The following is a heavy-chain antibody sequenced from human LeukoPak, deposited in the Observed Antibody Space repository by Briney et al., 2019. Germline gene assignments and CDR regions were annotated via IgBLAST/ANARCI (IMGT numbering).Heavy chain of an antibody. Sequence: GGSLRLSCAASGFTFDDYGMSWVRQAPGKGPEWVSDIIWSGGSTGYADSVKGRFTISRDNAKNSLYLQMNSLRAEDTALHYCARLGYYGSGSYGGYFDYWGQGTLVTVSS. D-gene: IGHD3-10*01. V-gene: IGHV3-20*04. CDR1: GFTFDDYG. J-gene: IGHJ4*02. CDR3: ARLGYYGSGSYGGYFDY. CDR2: IIWSGGST.